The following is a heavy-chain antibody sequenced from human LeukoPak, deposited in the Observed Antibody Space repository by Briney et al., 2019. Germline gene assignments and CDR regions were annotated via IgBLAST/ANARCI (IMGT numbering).Heavy chain of an antibody. CDR2: INHSGST. CDR3: ARRVAVANYYYYYMDV. D-gene: IGHD6-19*01. V-gene: IGHV4-34*01. Sequence: SETLSLTCAVYGGSFSGYYWSWIRQPPGKGLEWIGEINHSGSTNCNPSLKSRVTISVDTSKNQFSLKLSSVTAADTAVYYCARRVAVANYYYYYMDVWGKGTTVTISS. J-gene: IGHJ6*03. CDR1: GGSFSGYY.